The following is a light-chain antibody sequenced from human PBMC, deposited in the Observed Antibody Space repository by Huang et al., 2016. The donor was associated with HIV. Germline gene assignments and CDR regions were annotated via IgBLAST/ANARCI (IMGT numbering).Light chain of an antibody. J-gene: IGKJ1*01. CDR1: LSVSNNF. Sequence: EIVLTQSPGTLSLSPGEKATLSCRASLSVSNNFLAWYQQNPGQAPRLLIYGASSRATDIPVSFSGSGSGTDFTLTISRLEPEDFAVYFCQQYATSPGTFGQGTKVE. CDR2: GAS. V-gene: IGKV3-20*01. CDR3: QQYATSPGT.